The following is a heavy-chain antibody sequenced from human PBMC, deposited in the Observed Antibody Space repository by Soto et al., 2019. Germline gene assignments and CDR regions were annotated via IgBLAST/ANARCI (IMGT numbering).Heavy chain of an antibody. J-gene: IGHJ6*02. Sequence: SETLSLTCTVSGGSVSSGSYYWSWIRQPPGKGLEWIGYIYYSGSTNYNPSLKSRVTISVDTSKNQFSLKLSSVTAADTAVYYCARDRRIAARDYYYYGMDVWGQGTTVTVSS. CDR3: ARDRRIAARDYYYYGMDV. V-gene: IGHV4-61*01. CDR1: GGSVSSGSYY. D-gene: IGHD6-6*01. CDR2: IYYSGST.